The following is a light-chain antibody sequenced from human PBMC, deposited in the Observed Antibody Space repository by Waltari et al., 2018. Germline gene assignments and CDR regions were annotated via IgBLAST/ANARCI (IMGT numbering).Light chain of an antibody. CDR1: QGIGSS. CDR3: QQFSIYPIT. CDR2: AAS. Sequence: DIQLTQSPSFLSASVGDSVTITCRASQGIGSSLTWYQLNAGKAPMPLIYAASTLQAVVPSRFSASGSGTDFTLTISSVQPEDFAIYYCQQFSIYPITFGGGTKVEVK. J-gene: IGKJ4*01. V-gene: IGKV1-9*01.